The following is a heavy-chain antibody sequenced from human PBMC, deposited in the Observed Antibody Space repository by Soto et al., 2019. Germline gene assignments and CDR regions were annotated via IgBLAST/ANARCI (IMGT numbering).Heavy chain of an antibody. CDR2: INHSGST. D-gene: IGHD3-3*01. CDR3: ARGDYDFWSGYYKYYYGMDV. Sequence: PSETLSLTCAVYGGSFGGYYWSWIRQPPGKGLEWIGEINHSGSTNYNPSLKSRVTISVDTSKNQFSLKLSSVTAADTAVYYCARGDYDFWSGYYKYYYGMDVWGQGTTVTVSS. CDR1: GGSFGGYY. J-gene: IGHJ6*02. V-gene: IGHV4-34*01.